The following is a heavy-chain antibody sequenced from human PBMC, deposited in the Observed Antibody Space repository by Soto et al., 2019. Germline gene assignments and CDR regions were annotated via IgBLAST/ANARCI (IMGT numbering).Heavy chain of an antibody. J-gene: IGHJ4*02. CDR1: GLNLGTYI. V-gene: IGHV3-21*01. D-gene: IGHD4-4*01. CDR3: ATGTVSQTFDS. Sequence: GGALRLSCVASGLNLGTYIMDWVRQAPGKGLEWVASISFSSHYIYYADSIRGRFTVSRDNARNSLYLQLNSLTDEDTAVYYCATGTVSQTFDSWGQGTLVTVSS. CDR2: ISFSSHYI.